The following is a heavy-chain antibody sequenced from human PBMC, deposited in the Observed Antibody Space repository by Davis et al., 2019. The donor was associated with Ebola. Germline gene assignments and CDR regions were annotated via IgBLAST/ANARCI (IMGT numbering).Heavy chain of an antibody. CDR2: IYSGGST. J-gene: IGHJ6*02. V-gene: IGHV3-66*01. Sequence: GGSLRLSCAASGFTFSSYAMSWVRQAPGKGLEWVSVIYSGGSTYYADSVKGRFTISRDNSKNTLYLQMNSLRAEDTAAYYCARDRTYYYYGMDVWGQGTTVTVSS. D-gene: IGHD1-7*01. CDR3: ARDRTYYYYGMDV. CDR1: GFTFSSYA.